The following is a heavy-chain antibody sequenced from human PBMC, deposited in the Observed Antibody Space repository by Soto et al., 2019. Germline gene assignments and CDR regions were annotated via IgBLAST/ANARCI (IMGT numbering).Heavy chain of an antibody. Sequence: QVQLVQSGAEVKKPGASVKVSCKAFGYTFTSYGISWVRQAPGQGLEWMGWISANNGNTNYAQKLQGRVTMTTDTSTSTAHMELRSLRSDDTAVYYCARVRGSYALDYWGQGPLVTVSS. D-gene: IGHD1-26*01. CDR3: ARVRGSYALDY. CDR1: GYTFTSYG. J-gene: IGHJ4*02. CDR2: ISANNGNT. V-gene: IGHV1-18*01.